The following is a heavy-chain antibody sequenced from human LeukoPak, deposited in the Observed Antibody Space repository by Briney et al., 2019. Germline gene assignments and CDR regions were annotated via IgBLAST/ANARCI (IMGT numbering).Heavy chain of an antibody. CDR3: ARGRAGDY. J-gene: IGHJ4*02. Sequence: PGESLRLSCAASGFSVSNKYMSWVRQAPGKGLVWVSRINSDGSSTSYADSVKGRFTISRDNAKNTLYLQMNSLRAEDTAVYYCARGRAGDYWGQGTLVTVSS. V-gene: IGHV3-74*01. CDR1: GFSVSNKY. CDR2: INSDGSST.